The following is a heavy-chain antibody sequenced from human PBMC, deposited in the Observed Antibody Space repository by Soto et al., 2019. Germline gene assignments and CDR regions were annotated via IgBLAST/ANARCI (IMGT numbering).Heavy chain of an antibody. Sequence: GESLKISCKGSGYSFTSYWNGWVRQTPGKGLEWMGRIDPSNSYLNYSPSFQGHVTISVDRSISTAYLQWSRLEASDNARYYYARRLSGPKEEYNAYYFYGLDVWGQGTKVTVSS. CDR1: GYSFTSYW. CDR2: IDPSNSYL. CDR3: ARRLSGPKEEYNAYYFYGLDV. D-gene: IGHD1-1*01. J-gene: IGHJ6*02. V-gene: IGHV5-10-1*01.